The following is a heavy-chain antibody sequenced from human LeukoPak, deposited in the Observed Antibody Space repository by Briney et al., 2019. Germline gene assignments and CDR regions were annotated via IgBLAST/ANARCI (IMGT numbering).Heavy chain of an antibody. J-gene: IGHJ4*02. CDR1: GFTFRSYG. D-gene: IGHD2-15*01. V-gene: IGHV3-30*02. CDR2: TRDDASKP. Sequence: PGGSLRLSCTGSGFTFRSYGMHWVRQAPGKGLEWVAYTRDDASKPWYGGSVKGRFTISRDHSKNTLYLHMNSVRGEDTAMYYCANGDCRGGRCSSGAHWGQGTLVTVSS. CDR3: ANGDCRGGRCSSGAH.